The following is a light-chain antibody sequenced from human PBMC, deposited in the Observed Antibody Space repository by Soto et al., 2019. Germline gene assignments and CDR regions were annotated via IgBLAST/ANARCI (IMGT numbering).Light chain of an antibody. Sequence: EKVLTQSPATLSLYPGERAXXXXXXSQSVISTYLAWYQQKPGQAPRLLIYGASSRATGIPDRFSGSGSGTDFTLTISRLEPEDSAVYYCQQYSRAPITFGQGTRLEI. CDR2: GAS. CDR1: QSVISTY. V-gene: IGKV3-20*01. J-gene: IGKJ5*01. CDR3: QQYSRAPIT.